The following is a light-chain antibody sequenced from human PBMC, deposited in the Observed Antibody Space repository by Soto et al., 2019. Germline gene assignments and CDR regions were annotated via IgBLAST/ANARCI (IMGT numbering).Light chain of an antibody. Sequence: QSVLTQPASVSGSPGESITISCTGTSRDIGGYNYVCWYQHHTVKAPKLLISDVINRPSGVSNRFSGSQSDNTASLTISGLQAEDEADYYCSSYTLRNTVIFGGGTKVTVL. J-gene: IGLJ2*01. CDR3: SSYTLRNTVI. CDR2: DVI. V-gene: IGLV2-14*03. CDR1: SRDIGGYNY.